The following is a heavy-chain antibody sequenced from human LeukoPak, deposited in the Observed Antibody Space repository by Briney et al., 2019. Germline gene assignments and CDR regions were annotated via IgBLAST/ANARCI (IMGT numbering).Heavy chain of an antibody. D-gene: IGHD2-15*01. CDR1: GGSISSYY. V-gene: IGHV4-59*01. CDR2: IYYSGST. CDR3: ARGGYCSGGSCHYFDY. Sequence: SETLSLTCTVSGGSISSYYWSWIRQPPGKGLEWIGYIYYSGSTNYNPSLKSRVTISVDTSKNQLSLKLSSVTAADTAVYYCARGGYCSGGSCHYFDYWGQGTLVTVSS. J-gene: IGHJ4*02.